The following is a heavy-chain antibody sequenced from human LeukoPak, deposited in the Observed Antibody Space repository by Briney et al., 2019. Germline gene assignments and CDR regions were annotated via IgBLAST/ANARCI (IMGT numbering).Heavy chain of an antibody. J-gene: IGHJ3*02. D-gene: IGHD2-15*01. CDR3: AKVNRGSRPNDAFDI. CDR2: ISSSGSTT. Sequence: GGSLRLSCAASGFTFSSYEMNWVRQAPGKGLEWVSYISSSGSTTYYADSVKGRFTISRDNSKDTLYLQMNSLRAEDTAVYYCAKVNRGSRPNDAFDIWGQGTMVTVSS. V-gene: IGHV3-48*03. CDR1: GFTFSSYE.